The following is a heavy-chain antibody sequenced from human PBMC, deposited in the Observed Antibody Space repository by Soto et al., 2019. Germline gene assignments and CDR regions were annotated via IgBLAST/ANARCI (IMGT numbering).Heavy chain of an antibody. J-gene: IGHJ4*02. D-gene: IGHD6-13*01. CDR1: GYSISSGYY. V-gene: IGHV4-38-2*01. Sequence: PSATLSLTCAVSGYSISSGYYWCFIRQPPGKGLEWIGSIYHTGSTYYNPSLKSRVTISLDTSNNQFSLKLSSVTAADTAVYYCARPRVAAAGHYFDYWGQGTLVTVSS. CDR2: IYHTGST. CDR3: ARPRVAAAGHYFDY.